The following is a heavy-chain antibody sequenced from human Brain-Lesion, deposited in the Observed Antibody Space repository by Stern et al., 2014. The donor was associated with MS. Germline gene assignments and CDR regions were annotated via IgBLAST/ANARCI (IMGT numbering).Heavy chain of an antibody. CDR1: GYIFTGYY. Sequence: VQLVESGAEVKKPGASVKVSCKTSGYIFTGYYIHWVRQAPGQGLEWMAWINPNPGGKKYAQKLQGRVTMSRDTSISTAYVELSSLTSDDTAVYYCARDQRGITIFGVVTDYYYLGMDVWGQGTTVTVSS. J-gene: IGHJ6*02. CDR3: ARDQRGITIFGVVTDYYYLGMDV. CDR2: INPNPGGK. V-gene: IGHV1-2*02. D-gene: IGHD3-3*01.